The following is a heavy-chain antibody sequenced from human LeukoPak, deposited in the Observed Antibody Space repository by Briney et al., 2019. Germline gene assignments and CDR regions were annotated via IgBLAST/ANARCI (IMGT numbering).Heavy chain of an antibody. Sequence: ASVKVSCTTSGYTFTDYYIHWVRQAPGQGLEWMGRINPNSGGTNYAQKFQGRVTMTRDTSINIAYMELSRLISDDTAVYFCARGSIVGAGGPNGYWGQGTLVTVSS. CDR2: INPNSGGT. V-gene: IGHV1-2*06. CDR1: GYTFTDYY. J-gene: IGHJ4*02. D-gene: IGHD1-26*01. CDR3: ARGSIVGAGGPNGY.